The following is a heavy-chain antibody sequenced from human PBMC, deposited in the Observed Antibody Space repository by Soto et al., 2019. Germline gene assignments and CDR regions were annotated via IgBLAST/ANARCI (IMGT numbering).Heavy chain of an antibody. V-gene: IGHV3-48*03. CDR3: ARSPRAYYDFWSPHFDY. Sequence: GGSLRLSCAASGFTFSSYEMNWVRQAPGKGLEWVSYISSSGSTIYYADSVKGRFTISRDNAKNSLYLQMNSLRAEDTAVYYCARSPRAYYDFWSPHFDYWGQGTLVTVSS. J-gene: IGHJ4*02. CDR1: GFTFSSYE. CDR2: ISSSGSTI. D-gene: IGHD3-3*01.